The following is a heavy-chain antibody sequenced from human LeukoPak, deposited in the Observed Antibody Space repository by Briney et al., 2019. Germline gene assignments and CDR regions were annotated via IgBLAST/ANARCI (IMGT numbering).Heavy chain of an antibody. J-gene: IGHJ6*03. CDR2: INHSGST. CDR3: ARVYFRFAYYYMDV. D-gene: IGHD3-16*01. Sequence: PSETLSLTCAVYADSFTDVYWSWIRQPPGKGLGWIGEINHSGSTTYNPSLRSRVSISIDRPRNQFSLKLMSVTAADTAVYYCARVYFRFAYYYMDVWGKGTTVTVSS. CDR1: ADSFTDVY. V-gene: IGHV4-34*01.